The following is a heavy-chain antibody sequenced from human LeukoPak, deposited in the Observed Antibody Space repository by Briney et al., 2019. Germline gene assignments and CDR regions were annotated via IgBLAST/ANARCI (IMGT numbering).Heavy chain of an antibody. Sequence: ASVRVSCKASGYTFSNYGIRWVRQAPGQGLEWMGWISAFNGDTNYAQNLQGRVTLTTDTSTTTAYMDLGSLRSDDTAVYYCARARRGGDYDSYFDYWGQGTLVTVSS. J-gene: IGHJ4*02. V-gene: IGHV1-18*01. CDR1: GYTFSNYG. D-gene: IGHD4-17*01. CDR3: ARARRGGDYDSYFDY. CDR2: ISAFNGDT.